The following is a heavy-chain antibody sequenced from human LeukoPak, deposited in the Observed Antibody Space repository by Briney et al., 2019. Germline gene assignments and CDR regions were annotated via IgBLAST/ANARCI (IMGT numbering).Heavy chain of an antibody. J-gene: IGHJ4*02. CDR1: GYSFTSYW. Sequence: GASLKISYKGSGYSFTSYWIGWVRPMPGKGVERMGIIYPGDSDTRYSTAFQGQVTISADKYINTAYQQWSSLKASDTAMYYCARPGPYYYDSSGYYFDYWGQGTLVTVSS. CDR2: IYPGDSDT. D-gene: IGHD3-22*01. V-gene: IGHV5-51*01. CDR3: ARPGPYYYDSSGYYFDY.